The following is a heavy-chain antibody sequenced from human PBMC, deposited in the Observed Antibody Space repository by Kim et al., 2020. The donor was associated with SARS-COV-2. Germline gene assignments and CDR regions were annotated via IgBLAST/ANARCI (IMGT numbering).Heavy chain of an antibody. J-gene: IGHJ4*02. Sequence: SGPTLVHPTQTLTLTCTFSGFSLSTSGMCVSWIRQPPGKALEWLARIDWDDDKYYSTALKTRLTISKDTSKNQVVLTMTNMDPVDTATYYCARIVYDILSGYQIIFDYWGQGTLVTVSS. D-gene: IGHD3-9*01. V-gene: IGHV2-70*11. CDR3: ARIVYDILSGYQIIFDY. CDR2: IDWDDDK. CDR1: GFSLSTSGMC.